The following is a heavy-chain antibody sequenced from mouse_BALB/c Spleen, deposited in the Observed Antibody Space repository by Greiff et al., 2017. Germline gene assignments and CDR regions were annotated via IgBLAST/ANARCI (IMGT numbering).Heavy chain of an antibody. J-gene: IGHJ1*01. CDR3: ARRGNSWYFDV. V-gene: IGHV2-9*02. CDR2: IWAGGST. CDR1: GFSLTSYG. Sequence: VKLQESGPGLVAPSQSLSITCTVSGFSLTSYGVHWVRQPPGKGLEWLGVIWAGGSTNYNSALMSRLSISKDNSKSQVFLKMNSLQTDDTAMYYCARRGNSWYFDVWGAGTTVTVSS. D-gene: IGHD2-1*01.